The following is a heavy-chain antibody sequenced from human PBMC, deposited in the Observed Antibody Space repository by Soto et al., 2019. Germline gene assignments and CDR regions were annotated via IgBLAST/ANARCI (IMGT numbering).Heavy chain of an antibody. Sequence: SETLSLTCAVYGGSFSGYDWSWIRQPPGKGQEWIGESNHSGSTNYNPSLKSRGTIAVDTSKNQFSLKLSSVTAADTGVYYCAKLGQSYGDDYWGQGTLVTVSS. CDR1: GGSFSGYD. D-gene: IGHD5-18*01. CDR2: SNHSGST. J-gene: IGHJ4*02. CDR3: AKLGQSYGDDY. V-gene: IGHV4-34*01.